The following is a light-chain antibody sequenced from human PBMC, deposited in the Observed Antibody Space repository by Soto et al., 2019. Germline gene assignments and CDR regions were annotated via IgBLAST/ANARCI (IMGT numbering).Light chain of an antibody. CDR3: QQRRNWPLT. Sequence: EIVLTQSPATLSLSPGERATLSCRASQSVSSHLAWYQQKPGQAPRLLIYDASNRATGIPARFSGSGPGTDFTLTISSLEPEDFAVYYCQQRRNWPLTFGGGTKVEIK. V-gene: IGKV3-11*01. CDR2: DAS. CDR1: QSVSSH. J-gene: IGKJ4*01.